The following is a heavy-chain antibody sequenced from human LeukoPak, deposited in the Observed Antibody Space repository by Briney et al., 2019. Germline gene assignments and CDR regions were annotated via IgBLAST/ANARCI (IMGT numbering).Heavy chain of an antibody. CDR3: ARDPRYCINGVCYRNWYFDL. Sequence: PSETLSLTCTVSGGSISSYYWSWIRQPPGKGLEWIGYIYYSGSTNYNPSLKSRVTISVDTSKNQFSLKLSSVTAAYTAVYYCARDPRYCINGVCYRNWYFDLWGRGTLVTVSS. D-gene: IGHD2-8*01. CDR2: IYYSGST. CDR1: GGSISSYY. J-gene: IGHJ2*01. V-gene: IGHV4-59*01.